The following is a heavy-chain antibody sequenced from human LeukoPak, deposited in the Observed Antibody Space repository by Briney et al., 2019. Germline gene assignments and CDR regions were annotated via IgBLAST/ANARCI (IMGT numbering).Heavy chain of an antibody. Sequence: SETLSLTCAVYGGSFSGYYWSWIRQPPGKGLEWIGEINHSGSTNYNPSLKSRVTISVDTSKNQFSLKLSSVTAADTAVYYCARTKSAGATVGAYYYYGMDVWGQGTTVTVSS. CDR2: INHSGST. D-gene: IGHD1-26*01. V-gene: IGHV4-34*01. CDR1: GGSFSGYY. CDR3: ARTKSAGATVGAYYYYGMDV. J-gene: IGHJ6*02.